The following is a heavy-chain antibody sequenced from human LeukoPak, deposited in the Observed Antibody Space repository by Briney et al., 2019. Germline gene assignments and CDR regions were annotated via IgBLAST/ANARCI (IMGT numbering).Heavy chain of an antibody. Sequence: GGSLRFSCAASGFTVSSNHMSWVRQAPGKGLEWVSGIYSGGSTYYADSVKGRFTISRDNSQSTLYLQMNSLRVEDTAVYYCARDRYGRNAFDIWGQGTMVTVSS. J-gene: IGHJ3*02. CDR1: GFTVSSNH. CDR3: ARDRYGRNAFDI. V-gene: IGHV3-53*01. CDR2: IYSGGST. D-gene: IGHD1-1*01.